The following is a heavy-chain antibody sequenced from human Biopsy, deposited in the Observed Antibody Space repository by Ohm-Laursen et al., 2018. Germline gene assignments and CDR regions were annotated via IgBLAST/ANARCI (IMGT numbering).Heavy chain of an antibody. CDR2: IYWDDDK. CDR1: GFSLTSRGEG. D-gene: IGHD3-10*01. CDR3: VHRRMTPSGFDY. J-gene: IGHJ4*02. V-gene: IGHV2-5*02. Sequence: TQTLTLTCAFSGFSLTSRGEGVGWLRQPPGKAPEWLALIYWDDDKFYNPSLESRLTITKDTSKNQVLLIMTNMDPVDTATYFCVHRRMTPSGFDYWGQGTLVTVSS.